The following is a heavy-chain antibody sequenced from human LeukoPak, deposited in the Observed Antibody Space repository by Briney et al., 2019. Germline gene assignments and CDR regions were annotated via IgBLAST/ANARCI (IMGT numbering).Heavy chain of an antibody. V-gene: IGHV4-59*01. CDR3: VRDRELNY. Sequence: SETLSLTCTVSGVSISIYYWSWVRQPPGKGLEWIGYIYNSGSTIYNPSLKSRATISADTSENQFSLQLSSVTAADTAVYYCVRDRELNYWGQGTLVTVSS. CDR1: GVSISIYY. CDR2: IYNSGST. D-gene: IGHD1-7*01. J-gene: IGHJ4*02.